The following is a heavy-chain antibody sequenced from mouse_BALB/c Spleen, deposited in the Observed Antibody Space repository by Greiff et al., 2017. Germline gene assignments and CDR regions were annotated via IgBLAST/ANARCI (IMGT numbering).Heavy chain of an antibody. Sequence: DVMLVESGGGLVKPGGSLKLSCAASGFTFSDYYMYWVRQTPEKRLEWVATISDGGSYTYYPDSVKGRFTISRDNAKNNLYLQMSSLKSEDTAMYYCARDVPYDYDVYYAMDYWGQGTSVTVSS. D-gene: IGHD2-4*01. J-gene: IGHJ4*01. CDR2: ISDGGSYT. CDR1: GFTFSDYY. V-gene: IGHV5-4*02. CDR3: ARDVPYDYDVYYAMDY.